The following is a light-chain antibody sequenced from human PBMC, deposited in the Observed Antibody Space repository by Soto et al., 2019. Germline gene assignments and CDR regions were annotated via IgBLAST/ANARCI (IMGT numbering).Light chain of an antibody. V-gene: IGKV1-9*01. CDR3: QQLDSYRLT. CDR2: SAS. Sequence: DIQLTQSPSFLSASVGDRVTITCRASQGITTYLAWYQQQPGKAPKLLIYSASTLQSGVPSRFSGSGSGTEFTLTISSLQPEDSATYYCQQLDSYRLTFGGGTKVEIK. CDR1: QGITTY. J-gene: IGKJ4*01.